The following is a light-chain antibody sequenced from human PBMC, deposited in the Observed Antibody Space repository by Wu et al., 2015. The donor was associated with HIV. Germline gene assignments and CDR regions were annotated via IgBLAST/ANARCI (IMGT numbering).Light chain of an antibody. Sequence: DIQMTQSPSSLSASVGDRVTITCRASQDISNSLAWYQQKPGKAPKLLVYAVFRLESGVPSRFSGSRSGTDYTLTISSLQPEDFATYYCLQHNSYPLTFGGGTKVEIK. CDR3: LQHNSYPLT. J-gene: IGKJ4*01. CDR2: AVF. CDR1: QDISNS. V-gene: IGKV1-NL1*01.